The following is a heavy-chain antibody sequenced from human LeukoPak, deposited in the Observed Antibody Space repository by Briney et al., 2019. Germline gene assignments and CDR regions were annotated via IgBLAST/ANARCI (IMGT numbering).Heavy chain of an antibody. V-gene: IGHV4-61*01. D-gene: IGHD3-3*01. CDR2: IYYSGST. Sequence: PSETLSLTCTASGGSVSSGSYYWSWIRQPPGKGLECIGYIYYSGSTNYNPSLKSRVTISVDTSKNQFSLKLSSVTAADTAVYYCARGSPNFWSGYSNWFDPWGQGTLVTVSS. J-gene: IGHJ5*02. CDR3: ARGSPNFWSGYSNWFDP. CDR1: GGSVSSGSYY.